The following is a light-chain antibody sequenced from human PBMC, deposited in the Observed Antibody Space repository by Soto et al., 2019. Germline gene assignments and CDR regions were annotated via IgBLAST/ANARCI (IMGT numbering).Light chain of an antibody. CDR2: EVS. CDR1: SSDVGGYNY. CDR3: RSYTSSSPLV. V-gene: IGLV2-14*01. J-gene: IGLJ3*02. Sequence: QSALTQPASVSGSPGQSITISCTGTSSDVGGYNYVSWYQQHPGKAPKLMIHEVSNRPSGVSNRFSGSKSGNTASLTISGLQAEYEADYYCRSYTSSSPLVFGGGTKLTVL.